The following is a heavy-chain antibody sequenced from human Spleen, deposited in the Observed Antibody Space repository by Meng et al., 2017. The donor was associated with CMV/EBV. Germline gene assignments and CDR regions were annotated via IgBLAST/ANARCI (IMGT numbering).Heavy chain of an antibody. CDR3: AGFGVTITNGLDV. V-gene: IGHV3-30*02. J-gene: IGHJ6*02. CDR1: GFTFSSYG. CDR2: IRYDGSNK. D-gene: IGHD3-3*01. Sequence: GESLKISCAASGFTFSSYGMHWVRQAPGKGLEWVAFIRYDGSNKYYADSVKGRFTISRDNSKNTLYLHISSLRVEDTAVYYCAGFGVTITNGLDVWGQGTTVTVSS.